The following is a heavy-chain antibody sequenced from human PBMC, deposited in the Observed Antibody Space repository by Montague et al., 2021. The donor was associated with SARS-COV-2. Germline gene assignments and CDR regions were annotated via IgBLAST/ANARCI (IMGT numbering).Heavy chain of an antibody. V-gene: IGHV4-61*02. J-gene: IGHJ6*03. CDR3: ARDSPHFDFWRGHYGDKYYMDI. CDR2: LLTSGAT. CDR1: GDSITSKTHY. Sequence: TLSLTCTVSGDSITSKTHYWDWVRQPAGKGLGWIGRLLTSGATXFNPSLKSRLTISRDTSKNEFYLKLSSVTAADTAVYYCARDSPHFDFWRGHYGDKYYMDIWGKGTTVTVS. D-gene: IGHD3-3*01.